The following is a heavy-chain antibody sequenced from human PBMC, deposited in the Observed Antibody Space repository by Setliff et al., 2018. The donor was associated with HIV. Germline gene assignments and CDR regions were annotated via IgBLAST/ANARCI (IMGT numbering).Heavy chain of an antibody. Sequence: PGGSLRLSCAASGFTFNTYAMSWVRQAPGKGLEWVSVISGSGGSTFYADSVKGRFTISRDNSKNTLYLQMNSLRAEDTAVYYCALAGRAVYYWGQGTLVTVSS. J-gene: IGHJ4*02. CDR3: ALAGRAVYY. CDR1: GFTFNTYA. CDR2: ISGSGGST. V-gene: IGHV3-23*01. D-gene: IGHD6-19*01.